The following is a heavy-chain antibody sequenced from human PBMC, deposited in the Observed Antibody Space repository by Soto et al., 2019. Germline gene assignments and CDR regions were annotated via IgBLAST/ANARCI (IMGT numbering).Heavy chain of an antibody. CDR1: GGSFSGYY. V-gene: IGHV4-34*01. CDR3: ARAPPAYSSSWYSITYYYYYGMDV. D-gene: IGHD6-13*01. CDR2: INHSGST. J-gene: IGHJ6*02. Sequence: SETLSLTCAVYGGSFSGYYWSWIRQPPGKGLEWIGEINHSGSTNYNPSLKSRVTISVDTSKNQFSLKLSSVTAADTAVYYCARAPPAYSSSWYSITYYYYYGMDVWGQGTTVTVSS.